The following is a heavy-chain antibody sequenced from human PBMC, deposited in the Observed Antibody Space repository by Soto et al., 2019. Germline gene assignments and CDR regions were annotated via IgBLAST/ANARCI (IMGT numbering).Heavy chain of an antibody. CDR2: IYPGDCDT. V-gene: IGHV5-51*03. D-gene: IGHD6-19*01. J-gene: IGHJ4*02. CDR3: ARRIAVAGLWSDYFDY. Sequence: EVQLVQSGAEVKKPGESLKISCKGSGYRFTSYWIGWVRQMPGIGLEWMGVIYPGDCDTRYSPSFQGQVTISADKSISTAYLQWSSLKASDTAMYYCARRIAVAGLWSDYFDYWGQGTLVTVSS. CDR1: GYRFTSYW.